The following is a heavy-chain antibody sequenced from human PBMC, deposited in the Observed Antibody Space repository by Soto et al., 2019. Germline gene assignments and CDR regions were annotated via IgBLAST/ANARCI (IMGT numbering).Heavy chain of an antibody. Sequence: QVQLQESGPGLVKPSETLSLTCTVSGDSISSYYWSWIRQPPGKGLEWIGYAYYGGNTNYNPSLKSRVTISVDTSKSPFALKLNSVTGADTAVYYCAKHLSAWLRMEAFDVWGPGTMVTVSS. CDR2: AYYGGNT. J-gene: IGHJ3*01. CDR3: AKHLSAWLRMEAFDV. V-gene: IGHV4-59*08. CDR1: GDSISSYY. D-gene: IGHD5-12*01.